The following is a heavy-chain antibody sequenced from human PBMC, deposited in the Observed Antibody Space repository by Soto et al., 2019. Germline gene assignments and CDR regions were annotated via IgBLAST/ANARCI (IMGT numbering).Heavy chain of an antibody. D-gene: IGHD3-10*01. V-gene: IGHV4-59*08. CDR1: GGSISSYY. CDR2: IYYSGST. CDR3: ARGELWQTKYYMDV. J-gene: IGHJ6*03. Sequence: SETLSLTCTVSGGSISSYYWSWIRQPPGKGLEWIGYIYYSGSTNYNPSLKSRVTISVDTSKNQFSLKLSSVTAADTAVYYCARGELWQTKYYMDVWGKGTTVTVSS.